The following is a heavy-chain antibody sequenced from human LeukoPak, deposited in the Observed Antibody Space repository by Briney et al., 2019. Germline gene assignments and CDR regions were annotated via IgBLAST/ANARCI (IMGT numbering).Heavy chain of an antibody. V-gene: IGHV1-58*01. J-gene: IGHJ4*02. CDR1: GFTFTSSA. CDR3: AAREGGLAAPFDY. D-gene: IGHD2-15*01. Sequence: ASVKVSCKASGFTFTSSAVQWVRQARGQRLEWIGWIVVGSGNTNYAQKFQERVTITRDMSTSTAYMELSSLRSEDTAVYYCAAREGGLAAPFDYWGQGTLVTVSS. CDR2: IVVGSGNT.